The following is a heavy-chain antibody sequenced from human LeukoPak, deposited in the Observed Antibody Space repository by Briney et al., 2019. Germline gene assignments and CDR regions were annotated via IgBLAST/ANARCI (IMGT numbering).Heavy chain of an antibody. CDR1: GYTFTSYA. CDR3: AASGSGSYYRRQGGLDV. CDR2: INAGNGNT. D-gene: IGHD3-10*01. Sequence: ASVKVSCKASGYTFTSYAMHWVRQAPGQRLEWMGWINAGNGNTKYSQKFQGRVTITRDTSASTAYMELSSLRSEDTAVYYCAASGSGSYYRRQGGLDVWGQGTTVTVPS. V-gene: IGHV1-3*01. J-gene: IGHJ6*02.